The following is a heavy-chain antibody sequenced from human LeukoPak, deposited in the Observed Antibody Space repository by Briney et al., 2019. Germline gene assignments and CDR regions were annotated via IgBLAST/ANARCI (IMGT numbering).Heavy chain of an antibody. CDR3: AKWGDYYENSGPDFDY. D-gene: IGHD3-22*01. CDR2: TSHDEKTK. Sequence: GGSLRLSCAASGFSFSTYGMHWVRQAPGKGLEWLAVTSHDEKTKFYADSIKGRFTISRDNSKNTLYLQMNGLGTEDTAVYYCAKWGDYYENSGPDFDYWGQGTLVTVSS. CDR1: GFSFSTYG. V-gene: IGHV3-30*18. J-gene: IGHJ4*02.